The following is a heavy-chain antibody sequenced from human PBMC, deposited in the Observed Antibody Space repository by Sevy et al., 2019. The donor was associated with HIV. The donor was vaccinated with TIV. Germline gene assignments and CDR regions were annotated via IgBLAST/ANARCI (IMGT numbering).Heavy chain of an antibody. CDR2: INPGNGNT. V-gene: IGHV1-3*01. CDR1: GYTFTSYA. J-gene: IGHJ4*02. CDR3: ARSVIPTAIFDY. D-gene: IGHD2-2*01. Sequence: ASVKVSCKASGYTFTSYAIHWVRQAPGQRLEWMGWINPGNGNTKYSHKFQGRVTITRDTSASTTYMELSSLRSEDTAVYYCARSVIPTAIFDYWGRGTLVTVSS.